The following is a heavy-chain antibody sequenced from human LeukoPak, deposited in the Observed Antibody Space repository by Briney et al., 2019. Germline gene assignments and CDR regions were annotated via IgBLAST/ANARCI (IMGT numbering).Heavy chain of an antibody. J-gene: IGHJ4*02. D-gene: IGHD3-10*01. V-gene: IGHV3-33*01. CDR1: GFTFSSYG. Sequence: PGRSLRLSCAASGFTFSSYGMHWVRQAPGKGLEWVAVIWYDGSNKYYADSVKGRFTISRDNSKNTLYLQMNSLRAEDTAVYYCARDFHYYGSGSYGYWGQGTLVTVSS. CDR2: IWYDGSNK. CDR3: ARDFHYYGSGSYGY.